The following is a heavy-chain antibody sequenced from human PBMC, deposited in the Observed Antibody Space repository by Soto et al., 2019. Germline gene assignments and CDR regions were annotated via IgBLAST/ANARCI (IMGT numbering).Heavy chain of an antibody. V-gene: IGHV1-18*01. CDR1: GYTFTSYV. CDR3: ARRAARPGYYGMDV. Sequence: ASVKVSCKASGYTFTSYVISWVRQAPGQGLEWMGWISAYNGNTNYAQKLQGRVTMTTDTSTSTAYMELRSLRSDDTAVYYCARRAARPGYYGMDVWGQGTTVTVSS. D-gene: IGHD6-6*01. J-gene: IGHJ6*02. CDR2: ISAYNGNT.